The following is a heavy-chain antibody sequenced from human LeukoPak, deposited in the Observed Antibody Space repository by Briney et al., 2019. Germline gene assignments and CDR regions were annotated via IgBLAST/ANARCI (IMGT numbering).Heavy chain of an antibody. J-gene: IGHJ5*02. V-gene: IGHV3-30*18. CDR2: ISYDGSNK. D-gene: IGHD3-10*01. CDR1: GFTFSSYG. Sequence: PGGSLRLSCAASGFTFSSYGMHWVRQAPGKGLEWVAVISYDGSNKYYADSVKGRFTISRDNSKNTLYLQMNSLRAEDTAVYYCAKPYGSGSYYRSWFDPWGQGTLVTVSS. CDR3: AKPYGSGSYYRSWFDP.